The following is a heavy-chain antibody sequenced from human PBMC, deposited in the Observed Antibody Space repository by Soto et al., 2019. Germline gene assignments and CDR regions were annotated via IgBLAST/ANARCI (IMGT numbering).Heavy chain of an antibody. CDR1: GFTFADYA. V-gene: IGHV3-9*01. CDR3: AASRGFDSSSYSGYYYGMDV. Sequence: EVQLVESGGGLVQPGRSLRLSCAASGFTFADYAMHWVRQRPGRGLEWVSGITWNSDEIGYTDSVKGRFSISRDNAKKYLYLQMNSLRPDDTALYYCAASRGFDSSSYSGYYYGMDVWGQGTTVTVSS. CDR2: ITWNSDEI. J-gene: IGHJ6*02. D-gene: IGHD3-22*01.